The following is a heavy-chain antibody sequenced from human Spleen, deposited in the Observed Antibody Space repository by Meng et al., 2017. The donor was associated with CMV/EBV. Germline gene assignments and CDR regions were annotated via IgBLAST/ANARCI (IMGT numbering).Heavy chain of an antibody. CDR2: INPETGDA. J-gene: IGHJ4*02. V-gene: IGHV1-2*02. D-gene: IGHD3-9*01. CDR1: GYTFIGYY. Sequence: ASVKVSCKASGYTFIGYYMHWMRQAPGQGLEWMGWINPETGDANYAQKFQGRVTMTRDTFITTAYMEVSRLTSDDTAVYHCARKGYDALTGYYSFDYWGQGTLVTVSS. CDR3: ARKGYDALTGYYSFDY.